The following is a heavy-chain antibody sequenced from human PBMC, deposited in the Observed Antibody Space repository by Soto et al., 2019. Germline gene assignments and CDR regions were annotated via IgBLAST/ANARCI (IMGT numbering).Heavy chain of an antibody. Sequence: QVQLVQSGAEVKKPGASVKVSCKASGYTFTGYYMHWVRQAPGQGLAWMGWINPNSGGTNYVQKFQGRVTMTRDTSISTAYMELSRLRSDDTAVYYCAYLWFGEFTNWFDPWGQGTLVTVSS. CDR3: AYLWFGEFTNWFDP. CDR2: INPNSGGT. D-gene: IGHD3-10*01. V-gene: IGHV1-2*02. J-gene: IGHJ5*02. CDR1: GYTFTGYY.